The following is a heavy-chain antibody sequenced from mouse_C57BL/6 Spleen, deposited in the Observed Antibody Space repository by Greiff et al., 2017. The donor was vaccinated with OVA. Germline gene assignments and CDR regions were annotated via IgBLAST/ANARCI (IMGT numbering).Heavy chain of an antibody. J-gene: IGHJ2*01. CDR3: ARSLYYYGSSYVNYFDY. CDR1: GFTFSSYA. D-gene: IGHD1-1*01. CDR2: ISDGGSYT. Sequence: EVQLVESGGGLVKPGGSLKLSCAASGFTFSSYAMSWVRQTPEKRLEWVATISDGGSYTYYPDNVKGRFTISRDNAKNNLYLQMSHLKSEDTAMYYCARSLYYYGSSYVNYFDYWGQGTTLTVSS. V-gene: IGHV5-4*01.